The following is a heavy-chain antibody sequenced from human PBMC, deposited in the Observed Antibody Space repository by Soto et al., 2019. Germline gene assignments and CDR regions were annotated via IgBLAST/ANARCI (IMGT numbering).Heavy chain of an antibody. CDR2: LYHTGST. CDR1: SFSISSGYY. V-gene: IGHV4-38-2*01. Sequence: SETLSLTCAVSSFSISSGYYWAWIRQPPGKGLEWIGTLYHTGSTYHNPSLKSRVTISVDTSKNQFSLKVSSVTAADTAVYYCARSYRGSYFDYWGQGTLGT. J-gene: IGHJ4*02. CDR3: ARSYRGSYFDY. D-gene: IGHD1-26*01.